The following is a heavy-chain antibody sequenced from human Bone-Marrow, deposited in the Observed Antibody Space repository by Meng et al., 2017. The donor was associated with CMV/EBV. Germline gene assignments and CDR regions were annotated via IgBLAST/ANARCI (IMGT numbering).Heavy chain of an antibody. CDR1: GGSISSSSYY. J-gene: IGHJ6*02. V-gene: IGHV4-39*01. D-gene: IGHD5-18*01. CDR3: ASEFLRGYSSKGYGMDV. Sequence: SEPLSLTCTVSGGSISSSSYYWGWIRQPPGKGLEWIGSIYYSGSIYYNPSLKSRVTISVDTSKNQFSLKLSSVTAADTAVYYCASEFLRGYSSKGYGMDVWGQGTTVTVSS. CDR2: IYYSGSI.